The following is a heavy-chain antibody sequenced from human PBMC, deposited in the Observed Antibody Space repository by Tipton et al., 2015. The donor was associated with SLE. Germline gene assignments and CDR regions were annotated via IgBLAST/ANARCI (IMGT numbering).Heavy chain of an antibody. Sequence: TLSLTCTVSGGSISTYYWSWIRQPPGRGLEWIGYIYYSGSTDYNPSLKSRVTISVDTSKSQFSLNLSSVTAADTAMYYCARRRVEPGAFDIWGQGTMVTVSS. CDR1: GGSISTYY. D-gene: IGHD5-24*01. CDR3: ARRRVEPGAFDI. CDR2: IYYSGST. J-gene: IGHJ3*02. V-gene: IGHV4-59*08.